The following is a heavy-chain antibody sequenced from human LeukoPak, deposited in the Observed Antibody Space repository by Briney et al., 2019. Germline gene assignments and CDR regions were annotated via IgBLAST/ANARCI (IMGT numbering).Heavy chain of an antibody. J-gene: IGHJ4*02. V-gene: IGHV1-3*01. D-gene: IGHD3-10*01. CDR1: GYNFPSST. Sequence: ASVKVSCKTSGYNFPSSTMHWLRQAPGQSPEWMGSINGDNGNTRYSEKFQGRVTFTRNTSASSAYMELSSLRFEDTAVYYCARSSSGTYHYWGQGTLVTVSS. CDR3: ARSSSGTYHY. CDR2: INGDNGNT.